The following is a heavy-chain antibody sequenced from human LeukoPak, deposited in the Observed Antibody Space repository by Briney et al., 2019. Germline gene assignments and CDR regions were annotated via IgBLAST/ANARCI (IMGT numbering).Heavy chain of an antibody. CDR3: ARGPDYSNLVDY. CDR2: IYTSGST. V-gene: IGHV4-4*07. Sequence: SETLSLTCTVSGGSISSYYWSWIRQPAGKGLEWIGRIYTSGSTNYNPSLESRVTISVDKSKNQLSLKLSSVTAADTAVYYCARGPDYSNLVDYWGQGTLVTVSS. CDR1: GGSISSYY. J-gene: IGHJ4*02. D-gene: IGHD4-11*01.